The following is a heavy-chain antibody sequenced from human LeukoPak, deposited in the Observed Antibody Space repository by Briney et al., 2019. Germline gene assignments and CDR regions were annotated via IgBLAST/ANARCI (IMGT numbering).Heavy chain of an antibody. V-gene: IGHV3-23*01. CDR2: ISNGKT. CDR1: GFPCSSHA. CDR3: VREAGYCAPVCVKTTWFDP. D-gene: IGHD2-15*01. J-gene: IGHJ5*02. Sequence: AGGSLRLSCAASGFPCSSHAMRWVRQPPGKGLEWVAAISNGKTYYADSVRGRFAISRDDSTNTVYLHMNSLRDEDTALYHCVREAGYCAPVCVKTTWFDPWGQGTLVTVSS.